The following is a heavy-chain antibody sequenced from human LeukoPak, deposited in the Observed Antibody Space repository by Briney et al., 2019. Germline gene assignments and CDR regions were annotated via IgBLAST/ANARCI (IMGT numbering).Heavy chain of an antibody. CDR3: ARRSQFPGIAVAGTIMDAFDI. D-gene: IGHD6-19*01. CDR1: EFTFSSYA. Sequence: PGGSLRLSCAASEFTFSSYAMTWVRQAPGKGLEWVSAISGSGGNVYYGDSVKGRFTISRDNAKNSLYLQMNSLRAEDTAVYYCARRSQFPGIAVAGTIMDAFDIWGQGTMVTVSS. V-gene: IGHV3-21*01. CDR2: ISGSGGNV. J-gene: IGHJ3*02.